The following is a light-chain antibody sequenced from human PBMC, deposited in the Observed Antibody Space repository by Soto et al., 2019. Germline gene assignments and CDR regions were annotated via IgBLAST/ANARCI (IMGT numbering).Light chain of an antibody. Sequence: IVLTHSPGTLSLSPWERATLSCRSSQSVSSSYLAWYQQKPGQAPRLLIYGASSRATGIPDRFSGSGSGADFTLTISRLEPEDFALYYCHQRQSWPRTFGQGTKVDIK. J-gene: IGKJ1*01. CDR1: QSVSSSY. CDR3: HQRQSWPRT. CDR2: GAS. V-gene: IGKV3-20*01.